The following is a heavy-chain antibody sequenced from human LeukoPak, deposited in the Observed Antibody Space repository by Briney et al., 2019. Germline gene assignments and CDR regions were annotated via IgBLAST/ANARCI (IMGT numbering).Heavy chain of an antibody. D-gene: IGHD3-16*01. CDR3: ARSNNGGWGYCDY. V-gene: IGHV3-33*01. CDR1: GFTFSSYG. J-gene: IGHJ4*02. Sequence: GGSLRLSCEASGFTFSSYGMHWVRQAPGKGLEWVAVIWYDGSNKYYADSVKGRFTISRDNSKNTLYVQMSSLRAEDTAVYYCARSNNGGWGYCDYWGQGSLVTVSS. CDR2: IWYDGSNK.